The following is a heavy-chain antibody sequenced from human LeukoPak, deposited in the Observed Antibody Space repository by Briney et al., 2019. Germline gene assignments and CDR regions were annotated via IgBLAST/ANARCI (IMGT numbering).Heavy chain of an antibody. CDR1: GGSISGYY. J-gene: IGHJ5*02. Sequence: SETLSLTCTVSGGSISGYYWSWIRQPPAKGLEWIGYIYYTGITAYNPSLGSRVTISVDRSNNQFSLRLTSVTAADTAVYYCARLHSSRAEEFDPWGQGTLVTVSS. CDR2: IYYTGIT. V-gene: IGHV4-59*01. CDR3: ARLHSSRAEEFDP.